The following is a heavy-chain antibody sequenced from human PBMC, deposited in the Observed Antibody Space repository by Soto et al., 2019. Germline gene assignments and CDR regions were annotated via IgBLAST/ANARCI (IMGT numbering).Heavy chain of an antibody. CDR2: INSSGGST. CDR3: ARVKSSGYYTNPYYYGMDV. Sequence: ASVKVSCKASGYTFTSYYMHWVRQAPGQGLEWMGIINSSGGSTSYAQEFQCRFTMTMDTSTSTVYMELTSLRSDDTALYYCARVKSSGYYTNPYYYGMDVWGQGTTVTASS. V-gene: IGHV1-46*01. CDR1: GYTFTSYY. D-gene: IGHD3-3*01. J-gene: IGHJ6*02.